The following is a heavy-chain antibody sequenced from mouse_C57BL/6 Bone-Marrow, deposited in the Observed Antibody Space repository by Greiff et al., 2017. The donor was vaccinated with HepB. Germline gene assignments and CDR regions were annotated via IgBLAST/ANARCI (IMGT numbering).Heavy chain of an antibody. CDR1: GYTFTSYW. V-gene: IGHV1-50*01. Sequence: QVQLQQSGAELVKPGASVKLSCKASGYTFTSYWMQWVKQRPGQGLEWIGEIDPSDSYTNYNQKFKGKATLTVDTSSSTAYMQLSSLTSEDSAVYYCARPWFAYWGQGTLVTVSA. CDR2: IDPSDSYT. J-gene: IGHJ3*01. CDR3: ARPWFAY.